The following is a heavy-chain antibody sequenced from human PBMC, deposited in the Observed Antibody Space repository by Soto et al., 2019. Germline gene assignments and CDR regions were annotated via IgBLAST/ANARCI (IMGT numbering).Heavy chain of an antibody. CDR2: ISGSGDST. CDR1: GFTFSNYS. Sequence: GGSLRLSCTASGFTFSNYSMSWVRQAPGKGLEWVSTISGSGDSTNYADSVKGQFAISRDNSNNMLYVQMDSLRVEDTAVYYCARGIGGDRSVSLNWGQGTLVTVSS. CDR3: ARGIGGDRSVSLN. J-gene: IGHJ4*02. V-gene: IGHV3-23*01. D-gene: IGHD2-21*01.